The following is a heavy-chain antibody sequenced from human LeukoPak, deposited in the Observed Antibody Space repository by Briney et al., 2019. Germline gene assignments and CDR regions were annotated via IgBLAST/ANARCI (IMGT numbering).Heavy chain of an antibody. CDR3: AKDTAAVAGTGHFDY. D-gene: IGHD6-19*01. Sequence: GGSLRLSCAASGFTFSSYPMHWVRQAPGKGLEWLAVISSDGGTKYYADSVQGRFTISRDNSKNSLYLQMNSLRIEDTALYYCAKDTAAVAGTGHFDYWGQGSLVTVSS. V-gene: IGHV3-30-3*01. CDR2: ISSDGGTK. J-gene: IGHJ4*02. CDR1: GFTFSSYP.